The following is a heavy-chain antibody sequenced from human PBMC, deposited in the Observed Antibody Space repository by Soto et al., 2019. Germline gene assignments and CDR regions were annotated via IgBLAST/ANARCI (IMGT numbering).Heavy chain of an antibody. CDR3: AKGAVIVLMVYATQNWFDP. CDR1: GFTFSSYA. CDR2: ISGSGGST. J-gene: IGHJ5*02. Sequence: GGSLRLSCAASGFTFSSYAMSWVRQAPGKGLEWVSAISGSGGSTYYADSVKGRFTISRDNSKNTLYLQMNSLRAEDTAVYYCAKGAVIVLMVYATQNWFDPWGQGTLVTVSS. V-gene: IGHV3-23*01. D-gene: IGHD2-8*01.